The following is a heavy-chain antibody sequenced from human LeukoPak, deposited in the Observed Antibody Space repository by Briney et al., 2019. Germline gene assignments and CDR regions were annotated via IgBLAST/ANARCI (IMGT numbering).Heavy chain of an antibody. V-gene: IGHV4-4*07. CDR1: GGSISSYY. D-gene: IGHD3-16*01. Sequence: SETLSLTCTVSGGSISSYYWSWIRQPAGKGLEWIGRIYTSGSTNYNPSLKSRVTMSVDTSKNQFSLKLSSVTAADTAVYYCARDRSEGNYGYVWGSPNWFDPWGQGTLVTVSS. CDR3: ARDRSEGNYGYVWGSPNWFDP. J-gene: IGHJ5*02. CDR2: IYTSGST.